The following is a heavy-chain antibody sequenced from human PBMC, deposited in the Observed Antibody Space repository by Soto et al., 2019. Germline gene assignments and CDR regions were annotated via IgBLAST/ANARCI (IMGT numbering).Heavy chain of an antibody. J-gene: IGHJ6*04. Sequence: GESLKISCKGSGYSFTSYWIGWVRQMPGKGLEWMGIIYPGDSDTRYSPSFQGQVTISADKSISTAYLQWSSLKASDTAMYYCARHTHFVVAQYYYYSYGMDVWCEGTPVSGFS. CDR3: ARHTHFVVAQYYYYSYGMDV. V-gene: IGHV5-51*01. CDR2: IYPGDSDT. CDR1: GYSFTSYW. D-gene: IGHD2-15*01.